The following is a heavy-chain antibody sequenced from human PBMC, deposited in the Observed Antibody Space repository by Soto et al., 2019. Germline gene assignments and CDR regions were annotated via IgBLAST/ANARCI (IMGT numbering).Heavy chain of an antibody. CDR1: GGSISSGGYY. D-gene: IGHD2-2*01. J-gene: IGHJ1*01. V-gene: IGHV4-31*03. Sequence: SETLSLTCTVSGGSISSGGYYWSWIRQHPGKGLEWIGYIYYSGSTYYNPSLKSRVTISVDTSKNQFSLKLSSVTAADTAVYYCARGYCSSTRCAQYFQHWGQGTLVTVSS. CDR2: IYYSGST. CDR3: ARGYCSSTRCAQYFQH.